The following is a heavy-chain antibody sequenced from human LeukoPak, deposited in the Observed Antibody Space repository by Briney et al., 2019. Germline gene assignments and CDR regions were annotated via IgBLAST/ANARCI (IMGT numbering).Heavy chain of an antibody. J-gene: IGHJ3*02. CDR3: ARVGPDSSDAFDI. V-gene: IGHV4-39*01. CDR1: GGSISSSSYY. D-gene: IGHD6-13*01. CDR2: IYYSGST. Sequence: SETLSLTCTVSGGSISSSSYYWGWIRQPPGKRLEWIGSIYYSGSTYYNPSLKSRVTISVDTSKNQFSLKLSSVTAADTAVYYCARVGPDSSDAFDIWGQGTMATVSS.